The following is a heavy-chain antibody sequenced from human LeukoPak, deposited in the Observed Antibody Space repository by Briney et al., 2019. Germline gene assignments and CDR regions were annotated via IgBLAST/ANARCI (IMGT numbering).Heavy chain of an antibody. D-gene: IGHD3-10*01. V-gene: IGHV3-48*01. CDR2: ISSSSSTF. CDR1: GFIFSSYI. J-gene: IGHJ4*02. CDR3: AKALPHGSGSYYNALDY. Sequence: GGSLRLSCEASGFIFSSYIMNWVRQAPGKGLEWLSYISSSSSTFNYADSVKGRFTISRDNSKNTLYLQMNSLRAEDTAVYYCAKALPHGSGSYYNALDYWGQGTLVTVSS.